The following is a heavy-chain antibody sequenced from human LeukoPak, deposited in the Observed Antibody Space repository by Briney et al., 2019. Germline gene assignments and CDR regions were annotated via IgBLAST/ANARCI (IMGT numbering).Heavy chain of an antibody. CDR1: GNYW. J-gene: IGHJ4*02. CDR2: INSDGSWT. Sequence: GGSLRLSCAASGNYWMHWVRQAPGKGLVWVSHINSDGSWTSYADSVKGRFTISKDNAKNTVYLKMNSLRAEDTAVYYCVSFYETYWGRGTLVAVSS. D-gene: IGHD2/OR15-2a*01. V-gene: IGHV3-74*01. CDR3: VSFYETY.